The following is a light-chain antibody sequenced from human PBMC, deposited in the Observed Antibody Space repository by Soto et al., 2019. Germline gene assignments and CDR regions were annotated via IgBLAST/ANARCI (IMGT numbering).Light chain of an antibody. V-gene: IGKV1-5*01. Sequence: DIQMTQSPSTLSASLGDRVTITCRASQSVRSLLAWYQQKPGEAPKLLIYDASDLESGVPSRFSGSGSGTAFALTISNLQPEDFGTYYCQQYNHFYTFGQGTKVDIK. CDR2: DAS. CDR1: QSVRSL. J-gene: IGKJ2*01. CDR3: QQYNHFYT.